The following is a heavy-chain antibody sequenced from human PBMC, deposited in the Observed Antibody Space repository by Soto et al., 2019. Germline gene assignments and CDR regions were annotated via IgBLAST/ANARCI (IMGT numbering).Heavy chain of an antibody. V-gene: IGHV1-69*01. J-gene: IGHJ5*02. Sequence: HVQLVQYGAEVQKPGSSVKVSCKASVGTFNTFTFVWVRQAPGHGLEWMGGFVPVFRSANIAQKFRGRLTITTDESTSTAYMELSDLRSDASAVYFCAREDASTGHYSWFEHWGQGTLVIGSS. CDR1: VGTFNTFT. CDR2: FVPVFRSA. D-gene: IGHD3-9*01. CDR3: AREDASTGHYSWFEH.